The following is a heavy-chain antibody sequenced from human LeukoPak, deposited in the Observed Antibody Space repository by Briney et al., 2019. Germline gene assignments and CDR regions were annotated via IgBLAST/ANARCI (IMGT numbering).Heavy chain of an antibody. D-gene: IGHD4-17*01. CDR2: ISFDGSNQ. J-gene: IGHJ1*01. CDR3: AKSHPPTVTTEEGEYLQH. Sequence: PGGSLRLSCAASGFTFSSFGMHWVRQAPGQGLEWVAVISFDGSNQYYADSVKGRFTIYRDNFKNTVYLQMNSLRAEETAVYYCAKSHPPTVTTEEGEYLQHWGQGTLVTVSS. CDR1: GFTFSSFG. V-gene: IGHV3-30*18.